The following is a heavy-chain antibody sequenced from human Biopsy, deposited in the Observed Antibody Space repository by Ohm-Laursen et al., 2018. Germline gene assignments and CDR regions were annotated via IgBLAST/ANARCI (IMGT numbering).Heavy chain of an antibody. Sequence: SQTLSLTCTVSGVSISVDGYYWAWIRQLPGKGLDWIGYIYHSGTTYYNPSLKSRLTMSVDTSKNEFSLRLRSVTAADTAVYFYATFRASWDTTQGGDYWGQGTLVTVPS. J-gene: IGHJ4*02. V-gene: IGHV4-31*03. D-gene: IGHD1-26*01. CDR1: GVSISVDGYY. CDR2: IYHSGTT. CDR3: ATFRASWDTTQGGDY.